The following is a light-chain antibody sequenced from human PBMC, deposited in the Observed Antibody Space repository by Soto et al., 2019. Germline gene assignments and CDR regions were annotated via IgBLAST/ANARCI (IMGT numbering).Light chain of an antibody. CDR2: GAS. J-gene: IGKJ1*01. CDR3: QQYGSSTRT. V-gene: IGKV3-20*01. Sequence: TQSPSTLSASVGDRATLSCRASQSVSSYLAWYQQKPGQAPRLLIYGASSRATGIPDRFSGSGSGTDFTLTISRMEPDDFAVYYCQQYGSSTRTFGHGTKVDIK. CDR1: QSVSSY.